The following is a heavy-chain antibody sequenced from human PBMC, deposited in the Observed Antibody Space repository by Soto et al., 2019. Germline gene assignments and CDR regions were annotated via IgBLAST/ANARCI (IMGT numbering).Heavy chain of an antibody. V-gene: IGHV3-53*04. CDR2: IYSGGST. CDR1: GFTVSSNY. D-gene: IGHD2-15*01. CDR3: ARDRPYCSGGSCYSFDY. J-gene: IGHJ4*02. Sequence: EVQLVESGGGLVQPGGSLRLSCEASGFTVSSNYMSWVRQAPGKGLEWVSVIYSGGSTYYAAPVKGRFTIARHNSKNTXYIQMHSLRGEDTDVYYCARDRPYCSGGSCYSFDYWGQGTLVTVSS.